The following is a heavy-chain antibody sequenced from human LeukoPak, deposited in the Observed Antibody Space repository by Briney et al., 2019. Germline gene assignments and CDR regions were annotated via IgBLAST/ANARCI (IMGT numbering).Heavy chain of an antibody. CDR3: AKDGGVWFGESNDY. D-gene: IGHD3-10*01. CDR1: GFTFSSYA. V-gene: IGHV3-23*01. J-gene: IGHJ4*02. Sequence: GGSLRLSCAASGFTFSSYAMSWVRQAPGKGLEWVSAISGSGGSTYYADSVKGRFTISRDNSKNTLYLQMSSLRAEDTAVYYCAKDGGVWFGESNDYWGQGTLVTVSS. CDR2: ISGSGGST.